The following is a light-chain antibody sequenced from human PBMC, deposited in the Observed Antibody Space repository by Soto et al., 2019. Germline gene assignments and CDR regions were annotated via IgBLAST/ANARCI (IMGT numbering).Light chain of an antibody. V-gene: IGLV1-47*01. J-gene: IGLJ1*01. CDR1: ISNIGNNY. Sequence: QPVLTQPSSVSGTPGQGVTISCSGGISNIGNNYVYWFQQLPGTAPKVLTNRNDQRPSGVPDRFSSSKSGTSASLAISGLRSEDEADYYCAAWDDTVRSYVFGTGTKVTVL. CDR2: RND. CDR3: AAWDDTVRSYV.